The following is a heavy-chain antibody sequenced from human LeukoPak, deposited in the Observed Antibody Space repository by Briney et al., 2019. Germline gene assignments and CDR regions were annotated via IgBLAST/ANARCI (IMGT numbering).Heavy chain of an antibody. CDR3: ARGVGYGSESYSQFDY. CDR2: INHSGST. Sequence: PSETLSLTCAVYGGSFSGYYWSWIRQPPGKGLEWIGEINHSGSTNYNPSLKSRVTISVDTSKNQFSLKLSSVTAADTAVYYCARGVGYGSESYSQFDYWGQGTLVTVSS. J-gene: IGHJ4*02. CDR1: GGSFSGYY. V-gene: IGHV4-34*01. D-gene: IGHD3-10*01.